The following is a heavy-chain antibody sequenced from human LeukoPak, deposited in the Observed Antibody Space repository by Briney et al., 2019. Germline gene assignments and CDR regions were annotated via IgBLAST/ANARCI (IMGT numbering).Heavy chain of an antibody. D-gene: IGHD1-26*01. J-gene: IGHJ4*02. CDR2: INPSGGST. V-gene: IGHV1-46*01. Sequence: ASVKGSCKASGYTFTRYYMHWVRQAPGQGLEWMGIINPSGGSTSYAQRFQGRVTMTRDMSTSTVYMELSSLRSEDTAVYYCARVSVGASGFDYWGQGTLVTVSS. CDR1: GYTFTRYY. CDR3: ARVSVGASGFDY.